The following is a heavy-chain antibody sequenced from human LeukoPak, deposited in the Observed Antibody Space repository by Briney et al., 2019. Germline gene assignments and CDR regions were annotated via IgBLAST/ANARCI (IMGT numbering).Heavy chain of an antibody. D-gene: IGHD3-22*01. J-gene: IGHJ4*02. CDR1: GGTFSSYA. CDR3: AKFPSSGYYQTFDY. V-gene: IGHV1-69*13. Sequence: GASVKVSCEASGGTFSSYAISWVRQAPGQGLGWMGGIIPIFGTANYAQKFQGRVTITADESTSTAYMELSSLRSEDTAVYYCAKFPSSGYYQTFDYWGQGTLVTVSS. CDR2: IIPIFGTA.